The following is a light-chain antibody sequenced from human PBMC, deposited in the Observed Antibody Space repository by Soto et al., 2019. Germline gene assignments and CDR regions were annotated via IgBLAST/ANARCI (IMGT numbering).Light chain of an antibody. CDR1: QSISSW. CDR3: QHRSNWPRLT. J-gene: IGKJ4*01. V-gene: IGKV1-5*03. CDR2: KAS. Sequence: DIQMTQSPSTLSASVGDRVTITCRASQSISSWLAWYQQKPGKAPKLLIYKASSLESGVPSRFSGSGSGTEFTLTISSLQPEDFAVYYCQHRSNWPRLTFGGGTKVDIK.